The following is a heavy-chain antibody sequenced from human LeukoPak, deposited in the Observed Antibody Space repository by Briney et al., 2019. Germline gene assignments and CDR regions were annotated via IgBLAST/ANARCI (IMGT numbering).Heavy chain of an antibody. CDR1: DDSISSFY. D-gene: IGHD6-19*01. J-gene: IGHJ3*02. Sequence: SETLSLTCTVSDDSISSFYWSWLRQPAGKGLEWIGRIFVSGSTNYSPSLQSRVTMSVDTSRNQLSLNLSSVTAADTAVYYCAGVSPVAGTGLADGFDIWGPGTKVTVSS. V-gene: IGHV4-4*07. CDR3: AGVSPVAGTGLADGFDI. CDR2: IFVSGST.